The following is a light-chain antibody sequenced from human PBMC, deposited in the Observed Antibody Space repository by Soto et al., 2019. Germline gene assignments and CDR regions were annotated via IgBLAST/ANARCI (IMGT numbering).Light chain of an antibody. Sequence: QSVLTQPPSASATPGQRVTISCSGSTSNIEKFYVYWYQQLPGTAPKLLVYRDNQRPSGVPDRFSGSKSGNTASLTISGLQAEDEADYYCCSYAGSYTLLFGGGTKLTVL. CDR1: TSNIEKFY. V-gene: IGLV1-47*01. CDR2: RDN. J-gene: IGLJ2*01. CDR3: CSYAGSYTLL.